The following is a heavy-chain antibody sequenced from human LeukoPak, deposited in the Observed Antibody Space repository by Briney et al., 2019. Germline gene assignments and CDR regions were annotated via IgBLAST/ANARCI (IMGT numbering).Heavy chain of an antibody. Sequence: TETPSLTCTVSGGSISSSSYYWGWIRQPPGKGLEWIGSIYYSGSTYYNPSLKSRVTISVDTSKNQFSLKLSSVTAADTAVYYCAVGGGFWSGYWTPAIDYWGQGTLVTVSS. J-gene: IGHJ4*02. CDR1: GGSISSSSYY. CDR2: IYYSGST. CDR3: AVGGGFWSGYWTPAIDY. V-gene: IGHV4-39*07. D-gene: IGHD3-3*01.